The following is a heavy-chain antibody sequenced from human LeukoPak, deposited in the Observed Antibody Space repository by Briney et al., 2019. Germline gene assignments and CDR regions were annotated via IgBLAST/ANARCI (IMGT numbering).Heavy chain of an antibody. Sequence: ASVKVSCKASGYTFTGYYMHWVRQSPGQGLEWMGLINPNSGGTKYAQKFQGRVTMTRATSISTAYMELRSLRSDDTAVYYCARAWSLVVVITAAAFDIWGQGTMVTVSS. J-gene: IGHJ3*02. CDR2: INPNSGGT. CDR3: ARAWSLVVVITAAAFDI. D-gene: IGHD3-22*01. V-gene: IGHV1-2*02. CDR1: GYTFTGYY.